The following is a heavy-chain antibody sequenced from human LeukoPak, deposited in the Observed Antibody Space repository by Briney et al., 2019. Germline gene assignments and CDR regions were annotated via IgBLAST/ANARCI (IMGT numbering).Heavy chain of an antibody. CDR1: GYTFTSYA. CDR3: AVITMVRGVIIPQFDY. Sequence: SVKVSCKTSGYTFTSYAMNWVRQAPGQGLEWMGGIIPIFGTANYAQKFQGRVTITADKSTSTAYMELSSLRSDDTAVYSCAVITMVRGVIIPQFDYWGQGTLVTVSS. D-gene: IGHD3-10*01. J-gene: IGHJ4*02. CDR2: IIPIFGTA. V-gene: IGHV1-69*06.